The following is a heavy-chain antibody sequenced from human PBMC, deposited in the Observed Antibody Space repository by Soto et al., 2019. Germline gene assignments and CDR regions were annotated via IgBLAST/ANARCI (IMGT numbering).Heavy chain of an antibody. D-gene: IGHD4-17*01. CDR3: ARKIYGEYSQYGMDV. J-gene: IGHJ6*02. V-gene: IGHV1-69*06. CDR1: GGTFSSYA. Sequence: SVKVSCKASGGTFSSYAISWVRQAPGQGLEWMGGIIPIFGTANYAQKFQGRVTITADKSTSTAYMELSSLRSEDTAVYYCARKIYGEYSQYGMDVWGQGTTVTVSS. CDR2: IIPIFGTA.